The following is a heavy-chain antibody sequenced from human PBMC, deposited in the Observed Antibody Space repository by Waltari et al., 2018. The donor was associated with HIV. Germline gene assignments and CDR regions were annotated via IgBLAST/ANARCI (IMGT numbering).Heavy chain of an antibody. J-gene: IGHJ1*01. D-gene: IGHD6-19*01. CDR1: GGSIASSDSF. Sequence: QVQLQESGPGFVKPSETLSLICNVSGGSIASSDSFWGWIRQSPESNLAWVGSDLYTRRPYLFTGQFFAKSSLKSRVALSVDTSKNQVSLRLTSVTAADTGLYYCVRHAAEFRPDFGWILAGVFEPWGLGTQVIVS. CDR3: VRHAAEFRPDFGWILAGVFEP. V-gene: IGHV4-39*01. CDR2: DLYTRRP.